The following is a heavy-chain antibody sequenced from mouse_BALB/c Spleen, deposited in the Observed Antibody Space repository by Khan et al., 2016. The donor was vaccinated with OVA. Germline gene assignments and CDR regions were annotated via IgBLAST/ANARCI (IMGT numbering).Heavy chain of an antibody. V-gene: IGHV1S136*01. CDR3: ARGSWQSYYFDY. J-gene: IGHJ2*01. D-gene: IGHD6-1*01. CDR1: GYTFTSYI. CDR2: INPYNGAT. Sequence: VQLQESGPELVKPGTSVKMSCKASGYTFTSYIIHWVKQKPVQGLEWIGYINPYNGATKYNQKFKGKATLTSDKSSNTAYMELTSLTSEDSAVYYCARGSWQSYYFDYWGQGTTLTVSS.